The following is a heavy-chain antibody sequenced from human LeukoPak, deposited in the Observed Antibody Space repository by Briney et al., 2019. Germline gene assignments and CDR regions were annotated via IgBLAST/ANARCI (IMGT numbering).Heavy chain of an antibody. V-gene: IGHV3-74*01. CDR1: GFTFSSYW. D-gene: IGHD2-2*01. J-gene: IGHJ4*02. Sequence: PGGSLRLSCAASGFTFSSYWMHWVRQAPGKGLVWVSRINSDGSSTSYADSVKGRFTISRDNAKNTLYLQMNSLRAEDTAVYYCASTLVVPAGFDYWGQGTLVTVSS. CDR3: ASTLVVPAGFDY. CDR2: INSDGSST.